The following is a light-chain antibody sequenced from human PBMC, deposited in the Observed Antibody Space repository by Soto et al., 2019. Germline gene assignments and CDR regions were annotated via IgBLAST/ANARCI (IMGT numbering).Light chain of an antibody. Sequence: DIQMTQSPSSLSASVEDRVIITFRASQSISSYLNWYQQKPGKAPKLLIYAASSLQSGVPSRFSGSGSGTDFTLTISSLQPEDFATYYCQQSYSTPRTFGQGTRLEIK. CDR1: QSISSY. CDR3: QQSYSTPRT. J-gene: IGKJ5*01. V-gene: IGKV1-39*01. CDR2: AAS.